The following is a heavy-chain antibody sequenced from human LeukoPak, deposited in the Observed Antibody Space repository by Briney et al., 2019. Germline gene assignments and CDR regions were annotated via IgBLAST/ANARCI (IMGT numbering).Heavy chain of an antibody. Sequence: SVKVSCKASGGTFSSYAISWVRQAPGQGLEWMGGIIPIFGTANYAQKFQGRVTITTDESTSTAYMELSSLRSEDTAVYYCVREGEGPLSKDFDYWGQGTLVTVSS. V-gene: IGHV1-69*05. CDR2: IIPIFGTA. CDR1: GGTFSSYA. J-gene: IGHJ4*02. D-gene: IGHD2/OR15-2a*01. CDR3: VREGEGPLSKDFDY.